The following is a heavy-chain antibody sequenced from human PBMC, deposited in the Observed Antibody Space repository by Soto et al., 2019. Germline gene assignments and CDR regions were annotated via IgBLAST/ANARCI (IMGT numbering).Heavy chain of an antibody. CDR3: AREEGGIVVVPAAMPRYYYMDV. D-gene: IGHD2-2*01. CDR2: INHSGST. J-gene: IGHJ6*03. Sequence: PSETLSLTCAVYGWSFSGYYWSWIRQPPGKGLEWIGEINHSGSTNYNPSLKSRVTISVDTSKNQFSLKLSSVTAADTAVYYCAREEGGIVVVPAAMPRYYYMDVWGKGTTVT. CDR1: GWSFSGYY. V-gene: IGHV4-34*01.